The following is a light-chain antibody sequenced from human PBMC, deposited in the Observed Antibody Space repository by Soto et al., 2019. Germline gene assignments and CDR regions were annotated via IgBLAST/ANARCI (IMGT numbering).Light chain of an antibody. V-gene: IGKV3-15*01. CDR1: QNVNSN. CDR3: QHLNNWPSYT. J-gene: IGKJ2*01. Sequence: EIVMTQSPATLSVSPEERATLSCRASQNVNSNLAWYQQKPGQAPRLLIYGASTRDTGVPARFSGSGSGTEFTLTTSSLQPEDFAIYYCQHLNNWPSYTFGQGTKVDIK. CDR2: GAS.